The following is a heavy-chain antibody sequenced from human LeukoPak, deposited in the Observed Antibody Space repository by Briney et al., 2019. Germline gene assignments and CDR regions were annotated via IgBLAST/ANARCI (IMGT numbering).Heavy chain of an antibody. CDR3: ARDSGYSGYSDY. V-gene: IGHV3-30-3*01. CDR2: ISYDGSNK. Sequence: GGSLGLSCAASGFTFSSYAMHWVRQAPGKGLEWVAVISYDGSNKYYADSVKGRFTISRDNSKNTLYLQMNSLRAEDTAVYYCARDSGYSGYSDYWGQGTLVTVSS. CDR1: GFTFSSYA. D-gene: IGHD5-12*01. J-gene: IGHJ4*02.